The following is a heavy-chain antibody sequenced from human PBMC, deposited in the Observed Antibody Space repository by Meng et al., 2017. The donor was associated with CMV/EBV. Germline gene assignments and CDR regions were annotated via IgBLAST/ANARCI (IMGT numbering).Heavy chain of an antibody. V-gene: IGHV4-34*01. Sequence: SETLSLTCAVYGGSFSGYYWSWIRQPPGKGLKWIGEINHSGSTNYNPSLKNRVTISVDTSKNQFSLKLSSVTAADTAVYYCARALRGYYYYYYGMDVWGQGTTVTVSS. CDR1: GGSFSGYY. CDR3: ARALRGYYYYYYGMDV. D-gene: IGHD4-23*01. CDR2: INHSGST. J-gene: IGHJ6*02.